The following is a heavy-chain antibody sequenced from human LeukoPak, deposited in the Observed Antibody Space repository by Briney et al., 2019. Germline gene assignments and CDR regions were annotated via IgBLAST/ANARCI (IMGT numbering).Heavy chain of an antibody. CDR2: ISYDGSNK. D-gene: IGHD6-13*01. CDR1: GFTFSSYG. CDR3: AKAHASTIAAAATY. J-gene: IGHJ4*02. Sequence: GGSLRLSCAASGFTFSSYGMHWVRQAPGKGLEWVAVISYDGSNKYYVDSVKGRFTISRDNSKNTLYLQMNSLRAEDTAVYYCAKAHASTIAAAATYWGQGTLVTVSS. V-gene: IGHV3-30*18.